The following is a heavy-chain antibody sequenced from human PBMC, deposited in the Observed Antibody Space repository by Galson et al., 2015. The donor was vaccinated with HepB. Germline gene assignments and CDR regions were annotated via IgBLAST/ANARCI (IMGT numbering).Heavy chain of an antibody. V-gene: IGHV3-15*01. D-gene: IGHD6-13*01. CDR3: TTDLTIAAAGDGYFQH. CDR2: IKSKIDGETT. CDR1: GFTFSNAW. J-gene: IGHJ1*01. Sequence: SLRLSCAASGFTFSNAWMSWVRQAPGKGLEWVGRIKSKIDGETTDYAAPVKGRFTISRDDSKNTLYLQMNSLKIEDTAVYYCTTDLTIAAAGDGYFQHWGQGTLVTVSS.